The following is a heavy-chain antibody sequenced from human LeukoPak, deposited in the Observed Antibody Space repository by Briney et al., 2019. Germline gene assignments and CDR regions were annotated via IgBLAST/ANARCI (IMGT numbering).Heavy chain of an antibody. D-gene: IGHD6-13*01. J-gene: IGHJ4*02. Sequence: GGSLRLSCAASGFTFSSYSMNWVRQAPGKGLEWVSSISSSSSYIYYADSVKGRFTISRDTAKNSLYLQMNSLRAEDTALYYCARLKAAAGSNFDYWGQGTLVTVSS. CDR1: GFTFSSYS. CDR3: ARLKAAAGSNFDY. CDR2: ISSSSSYI. V-gene: IGHV3-21*04.